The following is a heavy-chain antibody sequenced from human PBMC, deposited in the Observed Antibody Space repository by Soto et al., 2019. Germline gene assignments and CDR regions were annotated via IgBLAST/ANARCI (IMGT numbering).Heavy chain of an antibody. D-gene: IGHD6-13*01. CDR1: GGSFSGYY. CDR2: INHSGST. Sequence: SDTLSLTSAVYGGSFSGYYGSGIRQPPGKGLEWIGEINHSGSTNYNPSLKSRVTISVDTSKNQFSLKLSSVTAADTAVYYCARGDLLEQLGDYYYYYGMDVWGQGTTVTVSS. CDR3: ARGDLLEQLGDYYYYYGMDV. J-gene: IGHJ6*02. V-gene: IGHV4-34*01.